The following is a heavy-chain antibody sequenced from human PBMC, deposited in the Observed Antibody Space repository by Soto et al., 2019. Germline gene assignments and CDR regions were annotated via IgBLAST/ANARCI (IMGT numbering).Heavy chain of an antibody. V-gene: IGHV4-4*07. J-gene: IGHJ6*02. Sequence: SETLSLSCSVSGADINTYSWTWIRQPAGKGLEWIGRIYTSASINYNPSLRGRVTLSVDTSTNQVSLKLASVTAADTAVYYCARDREAGYNFYYGMDVWGQGTTVTVSS. CDR3: ARDREAGYNFYYGMDV. CDR1: GADINTYS. CDR2: IYTSASI. D-gene: IGHD6-19*01.